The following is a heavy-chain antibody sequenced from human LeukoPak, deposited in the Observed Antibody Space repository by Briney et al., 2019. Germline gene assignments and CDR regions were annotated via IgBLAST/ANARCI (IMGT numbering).Heavy chain of an antibody. CDR1: GYTFTTNG. Sequence: ASVKVSCKASGYTFTTNGISWVRQAPGQGLEWMGWISTYNGNTHYAQKSQGRVTLTTDTSTSTAYMELRSLRSDDTAVYYCARERIVAGTGTFDSWGQGTLVTVSS. D-gene: IGHD6-19*01. V-gene: IGHV1-18*01. CDR3: ARERIVAGTGTFDS. J-gene: IGHJ4*02. CDR2: ISTYNGNT.